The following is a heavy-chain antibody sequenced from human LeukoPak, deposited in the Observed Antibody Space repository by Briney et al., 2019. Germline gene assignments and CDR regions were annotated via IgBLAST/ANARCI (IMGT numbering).Heavy chain of an antibody. D-gene: IGHD6-19*01. CDR3: ARLGAVASTTLSWFDP. J-gene: IGHJ5*02. V-gene: IGHV4-39*01. CDR1: SGSISSASYS. Sequence: SETLSLTCTVSSGSISSASYSWAWTRQPPGKGLEWIGTISYSGSTYYNPSLKSRVTISVETSKNQFSLKVASVTAADTAVYYCARLGAVASTTLSWFDPWGQGTLVTVSS. CDR2: ISYSGST.